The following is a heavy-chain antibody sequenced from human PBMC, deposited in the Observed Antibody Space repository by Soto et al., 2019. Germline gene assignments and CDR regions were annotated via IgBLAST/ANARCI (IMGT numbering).Heavy chain of an antibody. CDR2: IYYSGST. D-gene: IGHD5-12*01. Sequence: SETLSLTFTVSGGSISSYSRSWIRQHPGTGLEWIGYIYYSGSTNYNPALKSRVTISVDTSKNQFSLKLSSVTAADTAVYYCARSRRYSGYPTGYYYYGMDVWGQGTTVTVSS. CDR1: GGSISSYS. CDR3: ARSRRYSGYPTGYYYYGMDV. V-gene: IGHV4-59*01. J-gene: IGHJ6*02.